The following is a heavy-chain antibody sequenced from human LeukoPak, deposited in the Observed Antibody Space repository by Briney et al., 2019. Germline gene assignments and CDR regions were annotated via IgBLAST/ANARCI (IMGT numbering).Heavy chain of an antibody. CDR3: ARVYGDRYYFDY. V-gene: IGHV3-21*01. D-gene: IGHD4-17*01. CDR1: GFTFSSYS. J-gene: IGHJ4*02. CDR2: ISSSSSYI. Sequence: GGSLRLSCAASGFTFSSYSMNWVRQAPGKGLEWVSSISSSSSYIYYADSVKGRFTISRDNAKNSLYLQMNSLRAEDTAVYYCARVYGDRYYFDYWGQGTLVTVSS.